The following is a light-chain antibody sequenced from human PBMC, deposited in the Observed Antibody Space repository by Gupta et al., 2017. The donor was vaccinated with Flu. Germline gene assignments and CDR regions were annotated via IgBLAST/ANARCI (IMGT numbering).Light chain of an antibody. CDR2: KAS. CDR1: QTINNW. CDR3: QQHLTYPLT. Sequence: DLQLTQSPSTLSASVGDTVTITCRASQTINNWLAWFQQRPGKAPKLLIYKASNLKSGVSSRFSGSQYETEITLTISGLQPDDFATYYCQQHLTYPLTFGGGTRIEI. V-gene: IGKV1-5*03. J-gene: IGKJ4*01.